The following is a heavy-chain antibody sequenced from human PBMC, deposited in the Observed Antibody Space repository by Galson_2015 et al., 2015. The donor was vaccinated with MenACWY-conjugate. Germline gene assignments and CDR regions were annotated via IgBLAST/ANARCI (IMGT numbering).Heavy chain of an antibody. CDR1: GFTFSSYR. V-gene: IGHV3-48*04. CDR2: ISSSSSTI. CDR3: ARGGRGYSYGLGH. D-gene: IGHD5-18*01. Sequence: SLRLSCAASGFTFSSYRMNWVRQAPGKGLEWVSYISSSSSTIYYADSVKGRFTISRDNAKNSLYLQMNSLRAEDTAVYYCARGGRGYSYGLGHWGPGTLVPVSS. J-gene: IGHJ4*02.